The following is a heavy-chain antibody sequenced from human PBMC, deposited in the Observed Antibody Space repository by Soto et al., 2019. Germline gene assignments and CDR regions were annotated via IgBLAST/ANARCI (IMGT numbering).Heavy chain of an antibody. CDR2: IGPESGAT. D-gene: IGHD2-8*01. CDR3: VSGRSGQMVVFY. Sequence: AAVKVSCKASGYTFTGHYIHWVRQAPEQGPEWMGEIGPESGATRYAQKFQGRVTMTRDTSITTVYMELKNLSPDDTAVYYCVSGRSGQMVVFYWGQGNPVTVSS. V-gene: IGHV1-2*02. CDR1: GYTFTGHY. J-gene: IGHJ4*02.